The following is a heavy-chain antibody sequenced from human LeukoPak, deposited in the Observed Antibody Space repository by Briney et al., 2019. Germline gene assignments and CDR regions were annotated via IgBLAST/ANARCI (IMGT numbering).Heavy chain of an antibody. D-gene: IGHD1-1*01. J-gene: IGHJ6*03. CDR1: GASFSGYY. CDR3: ARGLNWNDYYYYMDV. V-gene: IGHV4-34*01. CDR2: INHSGST. Sequence: SETLSLTCAVYGASFSGYYWSWIHQPPGKGLEWIGEINHSGSTNYNPSLKSRVTISVDTSKNQFSLKLSSVTAAYTAVYYCARGLNWNDYYYYMDVWGKGTTVTVSS.